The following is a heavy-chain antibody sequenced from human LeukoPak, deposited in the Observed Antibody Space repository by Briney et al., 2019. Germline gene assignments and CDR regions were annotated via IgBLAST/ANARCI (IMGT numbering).Heavy chain of an antibody. J-gene: IGHJ4*02. V-gene: IGHV3-64D*06. CDR3: VRSPNDGYPH. D-gene: IGHD5-24*01. Sequence: GGSLRLSCSASXXXXXXXXXXXVXXXXXXXXXXVSAIIGNGGSTYYADSVKGRFTISRDNSKNTLYLQMSSLRAEDTAVYYCVRSPNDGYPHWGQGTLVTVSS. CDR2: IIGNGGST. CDR1: XXXXXXXX.